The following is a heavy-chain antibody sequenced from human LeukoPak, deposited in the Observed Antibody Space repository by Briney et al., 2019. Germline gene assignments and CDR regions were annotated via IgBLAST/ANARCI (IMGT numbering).Heavy chain of an antibody. Sequence: PSETLSLTCTVSGGSISSSSYYWGWIRQPPGKGLGWIGSIYYSGSTYYNPSLKSRVTISVDTSKNQFSLKLSSVTAADTAVYYCASNPSGYSKWRYDYMDVWGKRTTVTVSS. CDR2: IYYSGST. CDR1: GGSISSSSYY. CDR3: ASNPSGYSKWRYDYMDV. J-gene: IGHJ6*03. V-gene: IGHV4-39*01. D-gene: IGHD4-11*01.